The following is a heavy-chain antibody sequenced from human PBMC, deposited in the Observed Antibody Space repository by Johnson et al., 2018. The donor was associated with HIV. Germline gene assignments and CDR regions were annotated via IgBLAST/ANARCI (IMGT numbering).Heavy chain of an antibody. CDR3: ARAAVAAPSAFDI. CDR1: GFTFSSYD. V-gene: IGHV3-13*01. D-gene: IGHD6-19*01. CDR2: IGTAGDT. Sequence: VQVVESGGGVVQPGRSLRLSCAASGFTFSSYDMHWVRQATGKGLEWVSAIGTAGDTYYPGYVKGGFTISRENAQNSLYLQMNSLTAGDTAMYYCARAAVAAPSAFDIWGQGTMVTVSS. J-gene: IGHJ3*02.